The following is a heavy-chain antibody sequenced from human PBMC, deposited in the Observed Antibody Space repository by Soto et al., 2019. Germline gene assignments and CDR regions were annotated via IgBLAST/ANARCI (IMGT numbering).Heavy chain of an antibody. CDR2: IFYSGST. V-gene: IGHV4-61*01. Sequence: QVQLQESGPGLVKPSETLSLTCTVSGGSVSSGNYYWSWIRQPPGKGLKWIGYIFYSGSTNYNPSLTSRVTISVDTSKNQFSLKLSSVTAADTAVYYCARYDSSGGRAFDIWGQGTMVTVSS. D-gene: IGHD3-22*01. CDR3: ARYDSSGGRAFDI. J-gene: IGHJ3*02. CDR1: GGSVSSGNYY.